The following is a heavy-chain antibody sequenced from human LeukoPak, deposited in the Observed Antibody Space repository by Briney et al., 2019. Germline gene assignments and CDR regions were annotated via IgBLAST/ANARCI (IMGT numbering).Heavy chain of an antibody. CDR2: IYSSGST. V-gene: IGHV4-4*07. CDR3: ARSPVVIYNYFDY. Sequence: SETLSLTCTVPGGSISSYYWSWIRQPAGQGLEWIGRIYSSGSTNYNPSFESRVIMSVDTSKNQFSLRLSSVTAADTAVYYCARSPVVIYNYFDYWGQGTLVTVSS. J-gene: IGHJ4*02. CDR1: GGSISSYY. D-gene: IGHD2/OR15-2a*01.